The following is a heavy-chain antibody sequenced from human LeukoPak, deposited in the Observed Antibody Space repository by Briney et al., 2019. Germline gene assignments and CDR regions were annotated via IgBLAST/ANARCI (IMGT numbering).Heavy chain of an antibody. CDR1: GRSFSGYY. J-gene: IGHJ4*02. CDR2: INHSGST. CDR3: ARGPFAGYSSGWYRV. D-gene: IGHD6-19*01. V-gene: IGHV4-34*01. Sequence: PSETLSLTCAVYGRSFSGYYWSWIRQPPGKGLEWIGEINHSGSTNYNPSLKSRVTISVDTSKNQFSLKLSSVTAADTAVYYCARGPFAGYSSGWYRVWGQGTLVTVSS.